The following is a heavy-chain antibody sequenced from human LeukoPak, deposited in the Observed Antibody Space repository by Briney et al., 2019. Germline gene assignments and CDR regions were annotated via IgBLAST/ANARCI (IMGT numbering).Heavy chain of an antibody. CDR2: IYYGGSM. CDR1: GGSISSYY. D-gene: IGHD3-16*01. CDR3: AREPGDYYYMDV. J-gene: IGHJ6*03. V-gene: IGHV4-59*01. Sequence: SETLSLTCTVSGGSISSYYWSWIRQPPGKGLEWIGYIYYGGSMNYNPSLKSRVTMSVDTSMNQLSLKLSSVTAADTAVYYCAREPGDYYYMDVWGKGTTVTVSS.